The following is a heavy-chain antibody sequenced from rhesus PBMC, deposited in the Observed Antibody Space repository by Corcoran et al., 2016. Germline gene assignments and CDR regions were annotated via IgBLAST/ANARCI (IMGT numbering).Heavy chain of an antibody. CDR2: NNPYNGNT. V-gene: IGHV1S2*01. J-gene: IGHJ4*01. CDR1: GYTFTDYY. Sequence: QVQLVQSGAEVKKPGSSVKVSCKASGYTFTDYYMHWVRQAPRQGLEWMGWNNPYNGNTKYAQKFQGRVTMTRETSTGTAYMELSRLRSEDTAVYYCAREGIAATEALWVYWGQGVLVTVSS. D-gene: IGHD6-31*01. CDR3: AREGIAATEALWVY.